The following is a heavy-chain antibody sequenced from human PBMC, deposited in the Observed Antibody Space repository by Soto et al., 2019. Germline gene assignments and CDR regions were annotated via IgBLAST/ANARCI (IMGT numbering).Heavy chain of an antibody. Sequence: PSETLSLTCTLSGGSISSYYWNWIRQPPGKGQEWIGYTHYSGSTNYNPSPKSRVTISVDTSKNQFSLKLSSVTAADTAVYYCARQMGEIGEFGSTLYFDYWGEGTLVSVTA. V-gene: IGHV4-59*08. CDR1: GGSISSYY. D-gene: IGHD3-10*01. CDR2: THYSGST. CDR3: ARQMGEIGEFGSTLYFDY. J-gene: IGHJ4*02.